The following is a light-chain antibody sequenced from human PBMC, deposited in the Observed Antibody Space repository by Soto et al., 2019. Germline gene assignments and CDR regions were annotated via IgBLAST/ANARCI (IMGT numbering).Light chain of an antibody. J-gene: IGKJ4*01. CDR1: QSVLYSSNNNNY. CDR3: QQYYTTPLT. CDR2: WAS. V-gene: IGKV4-1*01. Sequence: DIVMTQSPDSLAVSLGERANINCKSSQSVLYSSNNNNYLAWYQQKPGQPPKLLVSWASSRESGVPDRFSGSGSGTDFTLTINRLQAEDVAVYYCQQYYTTPLTFGGGTNVEIK.